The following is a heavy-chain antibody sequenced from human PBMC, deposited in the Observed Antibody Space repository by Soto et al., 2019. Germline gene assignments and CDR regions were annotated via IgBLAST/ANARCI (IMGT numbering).Heavy chain of an antibody. CDR3: ARDRTTVAAYYYYYGMDV. V-gene: IGHV1-18*01. D-gene: IGHD4-17*01. CDR1: GYTFTSYG. J-gene: IGHJ6*02. CDR2: ISAYNGNT. Sequence: EASVKVSCKASGYTFTSYGISWVRQAPGQGLEWMGWISAYNGNTNYAQKLQGRVTMTTDTSTSTAYMELRSLRSDDTAVYYCARDRTTVAAYYYYYGMDVWGQGTTVTVSS.